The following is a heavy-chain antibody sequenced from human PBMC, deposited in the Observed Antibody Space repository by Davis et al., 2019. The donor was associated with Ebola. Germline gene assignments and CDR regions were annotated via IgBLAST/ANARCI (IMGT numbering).Heavy chain of an antibody. V-gene: IGHV4-34*01. J-gene: IGHJ4*02. CDR1: GGSFSGYY. CDR2: IYHSGST. CDR3: ARENCTNGVCYLPFDY. D-gene: IGHD2-8*01. Sequence: SETLSLTCAVYGGSFSGYYWSWVRQPPGKGLEWIGEIYHSGSTNYNPSLKSRVTISVDKSKNQFSLKLSSVTAADTAVYYCARENCTNGVCYLPFDYWGQGTLVTVSS.